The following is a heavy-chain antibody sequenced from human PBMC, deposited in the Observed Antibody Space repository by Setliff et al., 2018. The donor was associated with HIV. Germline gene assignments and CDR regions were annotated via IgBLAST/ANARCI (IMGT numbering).Heavy chain of an antibody. Sequence: ASVKVSCKVSGYTLTELSRHWVRQAPGKGLEWMGGFDPEDGETIYAQKFQGRVTMTEGTSTDTAYMELSGLRSEDTAVYYCARAVGSSDAFDIWGQGTMVTVSS. V-gene: IGHV1-24*01. CDR2: FDPEDGET. D-gene: IGHD1-26*01. CDR3: ARAVGSSDAFDI. J-gene: IGHJ3*02. CDR1: GYTLTELS.